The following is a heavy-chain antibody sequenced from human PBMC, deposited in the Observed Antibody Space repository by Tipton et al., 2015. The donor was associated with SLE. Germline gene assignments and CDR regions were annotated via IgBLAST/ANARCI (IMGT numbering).Heavy chain of an antibody. CDR2: INHSGST. CDR1: GGSFSGYY. D-gene: IGHD6-19*01. V-gene: IGHV4-34*01. CDR3: ARDPIGSQWLVESYFDY. J-gene: IGHJ4*02. Sequence: LRLSCAVYGGSFSGYYWSWIRQPPGKGLEWIGEINHSGSTYYNPSLKSRVTISVDTSKNQFSLKLSSVTAADTAVYYCARDPIGSQWLVESYFDYWGQGTLVTVSS.